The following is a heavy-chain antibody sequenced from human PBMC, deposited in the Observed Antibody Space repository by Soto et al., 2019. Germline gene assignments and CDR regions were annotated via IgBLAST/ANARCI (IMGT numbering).Heavy chain of an antibody. J-gene: IGHJ6*02. D-gene: IGHD2-2*01. V-gene: IGHV1-18*04. CDR1: GYTFTSYG. Sequence: QVQLVQSGAEVKKPGASVKVSCKASGYTFTSYGISWVRQAPGQGLEWMGWISAYNGNTNYEQMLQGRVTMTTATYKSTAYMELRSLRSDDTAVYYCARRGTSSTSLKNYYYYGMDVWGQGTTVTVSS. CDR3: ARRGTSSTSLKNYYYYGMDV. CDR2: ISAYNGNT.